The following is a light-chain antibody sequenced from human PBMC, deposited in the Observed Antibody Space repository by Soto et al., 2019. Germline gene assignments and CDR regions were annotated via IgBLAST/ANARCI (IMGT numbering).Light chain of an antibody. Sequence: QSVLTQPLSVSGAPGQRVTISCSGSGSNIGAGYDVHWYQQLPGTAPKVLIYGNNNRPSGVPDRFTGSRSGTSASLAITGLQAEDEADYYCQSYDSSLSGYVFGTGTKLTVL. CDR1: GSNIGAGYD. CDR3: QSYDSSLSGYV. V-gene: IGLV1-40*01. CDR2: GNN. J-gene: IGLJ1*01.